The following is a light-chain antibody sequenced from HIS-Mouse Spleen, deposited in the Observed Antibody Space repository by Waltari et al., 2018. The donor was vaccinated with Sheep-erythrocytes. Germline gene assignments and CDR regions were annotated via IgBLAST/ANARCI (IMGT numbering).Light chain of an antibody. J-gene: IGLJ3*02. Sequence: QSALTQPASVSGSPGQSITISCTGTSSDVGGYNYVSWYQQHPGKAPKLMIYDVSNRPSGVSNRFSGSKCGNTASLTISGLQVEDEADYYCSSYTSSSTSWVFGGGTKLTVL. CDR2: DVS. CDR1: SSDVGGYNY. CDR3: SSYTSSSTSWV. V-gene: IGLV2-14*03.